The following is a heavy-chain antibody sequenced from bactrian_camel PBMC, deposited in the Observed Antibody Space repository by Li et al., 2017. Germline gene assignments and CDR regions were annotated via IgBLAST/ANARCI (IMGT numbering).Heavy chain of an antibody. CDR2: IAQDGRA. J-gene: IGHJ6*01. CDR3: AYGWPRYGGRCLPAFGADFGY. Sequence: VLLVESGGSSVQAGGSLRLSCAASGHTYLNYCLAWFRLASGNEREGVASIAQDGRATYADSLEGRFTISQAGAKTTVSLQMDNLKPEDTGTYYCAYGWPRYGGRCLPAFGADFGYFGHGTQVTVS. D-gene: IGHD3*01. CDR1: GHTYLNYC. V-gene: IGHV3S53*01.